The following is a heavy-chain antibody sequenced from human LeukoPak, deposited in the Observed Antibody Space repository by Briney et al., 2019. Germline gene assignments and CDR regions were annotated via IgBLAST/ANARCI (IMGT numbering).Heavy chain of an antibody. Sequence: GGSLRLSCAASGFTFSSYGMHWVRQAPGKGLEWVAFIRYDGSNKYYADSVKGRFTISRDNSKNTLYLQMNSLRAEDTAVYYCAKDATPFVVVPAATNWFDPWGQGTLVTVSS. CDR2: IRYDGSNK. CDR1: GFTFSSYG. D-gene: IGHD2-2*01. J-gene: IGHJ5*02. V-gene: IGHV3-30*02. CDR3: AKDATPFVVVPAATNWFDP.